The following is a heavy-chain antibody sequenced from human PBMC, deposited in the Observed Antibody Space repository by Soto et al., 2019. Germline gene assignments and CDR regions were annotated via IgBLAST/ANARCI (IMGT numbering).Heavy chain of an antibody. CDR1: GFTFSNYW. CDR2: FNGDGSST. Sequence: GGSLRRACEGSGFTFSNYWMHWIRQAPGKGLVWVSRFNGDGSSTNYADSVKGRFTISRDNAKNTLYLQMNSLRAEDTAVYYCAREGGSADFDYWGQGTLVTVSS. D-gene: IGHD1-26*01. CDR3: AREGGSADFDY. V-gene: IGHV3-74*01. J-gene: IGHJ4*02.